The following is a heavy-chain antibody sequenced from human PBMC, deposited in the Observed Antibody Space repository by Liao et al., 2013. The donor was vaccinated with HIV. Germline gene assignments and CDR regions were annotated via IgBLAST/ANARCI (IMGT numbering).Heavy chain of an antibody. V-gene: IGHV4-61*02. CDR2: IGASGST. CDR1: GGSVSSDGLY. CDR3: ARDNGYCSSTSCHTGLPFDY. J-gene: IGHJ4*02. D-gene: IGHD2-2*02. Sequence: QVKLQESGPGLEKPSQTLSLTCSVSGGSVSSDGLYYSWIRQPAGKGLEWIGRIGASGSTNYNPSLKSRVTISLDTSKNHLSLNMNSATAADTAVYYCARDNGYCSSTSCHTGLPFDYWGQGTLVTVSS.